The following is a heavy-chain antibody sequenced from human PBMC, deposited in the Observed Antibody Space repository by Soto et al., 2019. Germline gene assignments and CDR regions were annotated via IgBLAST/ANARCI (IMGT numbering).Heavy chain of an antibody. CDR2: ISSGSDTI. CDR3: AREYTWSSPDSFGI. D-gene: IGHD1-20*01. V-gene: IGHV3-48*01. J-gene: IGHJ3*02. CDR1: GFTFSNYG. Sequence: GGSLRLSCAASGFTFSNYGMNWVRQAPGKGLEWISYISSGSDTIYYADSVKGRFTISRDNARDSLFLQMSSLRVEETAVYYCAREYTWSSPDSFGIWGQGTLVTVSS.